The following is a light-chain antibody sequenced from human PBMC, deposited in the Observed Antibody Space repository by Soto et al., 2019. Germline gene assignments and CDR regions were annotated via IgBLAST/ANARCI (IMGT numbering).Light chain of an antibody. J-gene: IGKJ4*01. CDR1: QSVSSY. V-gene: IGKV3-20*01. CDR2: GVS. CDR3: QQYSIFALS. Sequence: EIVLTQFPGTLSLSPGERATLSCRASQSVSSYLAWYQQKPGQAPRLLIYGVSSRATGIPDRFSGSGSGTDFTLTISRLEPEDFALYYCQQYSIFALSFGGGTKVEIK.